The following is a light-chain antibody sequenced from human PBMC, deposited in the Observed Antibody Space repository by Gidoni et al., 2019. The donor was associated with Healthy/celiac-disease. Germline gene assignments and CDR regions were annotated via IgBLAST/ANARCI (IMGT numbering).Light chain of an antibody. V-gene: IGLV1-40*01. CDR2: GNN. CDR1: SSNIGAGYD. Sequence: QSVLTQPPSVSGAPGQRVTIFCTGASSNIGAGYDVHWYQQLPGSAPKLLIFGNNNRPSGVPDRFSSSKSGASASLAITGLQAEDEADYYCQSFDSGLSGPVVFGGGTKLTVL. J-gene: IGLJ2*01. CDR3: QSFDSGLSGPVV.